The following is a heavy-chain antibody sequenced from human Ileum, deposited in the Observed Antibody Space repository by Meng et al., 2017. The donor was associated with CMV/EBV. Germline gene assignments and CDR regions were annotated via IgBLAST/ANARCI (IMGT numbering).Heavy chain of an antibody. J-gene: IGHJ6*02. CDR1: GDSINNDNYY. D-gene: IGHD3-22*01. Sequence: SETLSLTCSVTGDSINNDNYYWVWIRQPPGKGLEWIGSVFYSGTTHYHPSLERRVSISVDTSKSQVSLRLISVTAADAALYYCANSREAYYDTTGYHYYYGLDVWGPGTMVTVSS. CDR2: VFYSGTT. V-gene: IGHV4-39*07. CDR3: ANSREAYYDTTGYHYYYGLDV.